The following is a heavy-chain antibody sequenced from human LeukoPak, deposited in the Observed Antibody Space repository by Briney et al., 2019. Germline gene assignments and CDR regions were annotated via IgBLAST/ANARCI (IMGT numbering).Heavy chain of an antibody. V-gene: IGHV4-59*01. CDR1: GASISSYY. CDR3: AGSEWELLRVGYFDY. D-gene: IGHD1-26*01. J-gene: IGHJ4*02. CDR2: IYYGGRT. Sequence: PSETLSLTCTVSGASISSYYWSWVRQPPGKGLEWMGYIYYGGRTNYNPSLKSRVTISVDTSKNQFSLKLSSVNAADTAVYYCAGSEWELLRVGYFDYWGPGTLVTVSS.